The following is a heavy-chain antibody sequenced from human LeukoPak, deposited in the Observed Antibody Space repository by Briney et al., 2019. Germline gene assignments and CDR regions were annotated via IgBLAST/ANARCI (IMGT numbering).Heavy chain of an antibody. CDR1: GFTFSSYA. CDR2: ISYDETNK. D-gene: IGHD4-17*01. CDR3: ARKMTTYDALDI. V-gene: IGHV3-30*04. Sequence: GGSLRLSCAASGFTFSSYAMSWVRQAPGKGLEWVAFISYDETNKYHADSVKGRFTISRDNSKNTLYLQMNSLRTEDTAVYFCARKMTTYDALDIWGQGTMVTVSS. J-gene: IGHJ3*02.